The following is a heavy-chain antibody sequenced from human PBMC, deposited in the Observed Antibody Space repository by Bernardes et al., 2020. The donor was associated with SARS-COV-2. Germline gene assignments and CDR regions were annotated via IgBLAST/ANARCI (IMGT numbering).Heavy chain of an antibody. CDR1: GFSFSVYW. V-gene: IGHV3-7*05. D-gene: IGHD2-8*01. Sequence: GGSLRLSCAASGFSFSVYWMNWVRQAPGKGLEWVARIKPDGSHKYYVDSVEGRFTISRDNAKKSLDLQMNSLRAEDTAIYYCATDLGYCENGVCFWGRGTLVTVSS. CDR2: IKPDGSHK. J-gene: IGHJ4*02. CDR3: ATDLGYCENGVCF.